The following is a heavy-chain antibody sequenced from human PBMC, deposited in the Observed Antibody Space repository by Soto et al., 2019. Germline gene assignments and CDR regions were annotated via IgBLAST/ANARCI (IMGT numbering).Heavy chain of an antibody. CDR1: GFTFSSYS. J-gene: IGHJ4*02. CDR3: ARGGSGRYEDVDY. D-gene: IGHD6-19*01. Sequence: EVQLVESGGDLVKPGGSLRLSCAASGFTFSSYSMNWVRQAPGKGLEWVSSISTSSSYIHYADSVKGRFTISRDNAKNSMYLQMNSLRAEDTAVYYCARGGSGRYEDVDYWGQGTLVTVSS. V-gene: IGHV3-21*01. CDR2: ISTSSSYI.